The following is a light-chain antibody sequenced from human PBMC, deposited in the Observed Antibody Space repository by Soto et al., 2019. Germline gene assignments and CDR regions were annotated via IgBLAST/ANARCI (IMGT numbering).Light chain of an antibody. J-gene: IGKJ1*01. CDR2: DAS. Sequence: VLTQSPGTLSLSPGEGATLSCRASQRVASDLAWYLQKPGQPPRLLIYDASIRATGIPDRISGSGSERDFTLTISRLEPEDAAVYYCQQYLNSPRTFGQGTKSEIK. CDR1: QRVASD. V-gene: IGKV3-20*01. CDR3: QQYLNSPRT.